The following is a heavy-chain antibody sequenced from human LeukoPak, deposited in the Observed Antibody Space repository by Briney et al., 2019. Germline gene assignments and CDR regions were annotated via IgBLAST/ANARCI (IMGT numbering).Heavy chain of an antibody. CDR3: AKQSSSWYGSFDY. V-gene: IGHV3-30*18. Sequence: PGGSLRLSCTASGFTFSSYGMHWVRQAPGKGLEWVAVISYDGSNKYYADSVKGRFTISRDNSKNTLYLQMNSLRAEDTAVYYCAKQSSSWYGSFDYWGLGTLVTVSS. D-gene: IGHD6-13*01. CDR2: ISYDGSNK. J-gene: IGHJ4*02. CDR1: GFTFSSYG.